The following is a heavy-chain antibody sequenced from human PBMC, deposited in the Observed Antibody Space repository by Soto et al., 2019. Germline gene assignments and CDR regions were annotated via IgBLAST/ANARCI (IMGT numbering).Heavy chain of an antibody. V-gene: IGHV3-48*03. J-gene: IGHJ4*02. CDR2: ISTSGRSGITV. D-gene: IGHD3-22*01. Sequence: GGSLRLSCVASGFTSSRYDMDWVRQVPGKGLEWVSYISTSGRSGITVIYADSVKGRFTISRDNAKNTVYLQLNSLRAEDTAVYYCARNYYASGALIFDHWGQGALVTVSS. CDR3: ARNYYASGALIFDH. CDR1: GFTSSRYD.